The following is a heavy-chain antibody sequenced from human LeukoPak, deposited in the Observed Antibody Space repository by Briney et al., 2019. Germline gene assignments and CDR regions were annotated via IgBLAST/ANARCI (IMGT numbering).Heavy chain of an antibody. J-gene: IGHJ4*02. CDR2: IYNSQST. Sequence: SETLSLACTVSGGSISSYYWSWIRQPPPKELEWIGQIYNSQSTNYNSSLKSRVTISVDTYKHPFSLKPSSVTAADTAVYYCARSQRGDGYTFDYWGQGTLVTVYS. CDR3: ARSQRGDGYTFDY. V-gene: IGHV4-4*09. D-gene: IGHD5-24*01. CDR1: GGSISSYY.